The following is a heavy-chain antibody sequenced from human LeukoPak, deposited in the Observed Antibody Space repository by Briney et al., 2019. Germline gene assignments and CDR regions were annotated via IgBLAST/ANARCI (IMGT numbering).Heavy chain of an antibody. J-gene: IGHJ4*02. Sequence: GESLKISCKGSGYSFTSYWIGWVRQMPGKGLEWMGIIYPGDSDTRYSPSFQGQVTISADKSISTAYLQWSSLKASDTAMYYCATAPRGIGYSSSWTFDYWGQGTLVTVSS. CDR2: IYPGDSDT. V-gene: IGHV5-51*01. CDR3: ATAPRGIGYSSSWTFDY. D-gene: IGHD6-13*01. CDR1: GYSFTSYW.